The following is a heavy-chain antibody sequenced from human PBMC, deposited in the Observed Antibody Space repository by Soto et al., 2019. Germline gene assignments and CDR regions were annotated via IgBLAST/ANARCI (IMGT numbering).Heavy chain of an antibody. CDR3: AREDRDRETGLVPAAIDGMDV. CDR1: GGTFSRYS. CDR2: IIPIFGIA. V-gene: IGHV1-69*08. D-gene: IGHD2-2*01. Sequence: QVQLVQSGAGVKKPGSSVKVSCKASGGTFSRYSITWVRQAPGHGLEWIGRIIPIFGIASYAQKFQGRVTITAAESTSTGYMELSSLRSDDTAVYYCAREDRDRETGLVPAAIDGMDVWGQGTTVTVSS. J-gene: IGHJ6*02.